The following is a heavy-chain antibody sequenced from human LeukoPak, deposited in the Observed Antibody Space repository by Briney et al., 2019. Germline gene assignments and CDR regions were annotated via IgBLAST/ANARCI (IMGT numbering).Heavy chain of an antibody. J-gene: IGHJ4*02. V-gene: IGHV4-34*01. CDR3: ARLNEKHDYGGRHVDY. D-gene: IGHD4-23*01. CDR2: INHSGST. Sequence: SETLSLTCAVYGGSFSGYYWSWIRQPPGKGLEWIGEINHSGSTNYNPSLKSRVTISVDTSKNQFSLKLSSVTAADTAVYYCARLNEKHDYGGRHVDYWGQGTLVTVSS. CDR1: GGSFSGYY.